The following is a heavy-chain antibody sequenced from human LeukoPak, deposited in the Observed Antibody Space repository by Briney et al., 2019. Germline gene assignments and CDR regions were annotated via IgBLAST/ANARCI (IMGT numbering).Heavy chain of an antibody. V-gene: IGHV4-34*01. D-gene: IGHD6-19*01. J-gene: IGHJ4*02. Sequence: SETLSLTCAAYGGSFSGYYCSWVRQPPGKGLEWIGEINHSGSTNYNPSLKSRVTISVDTSKNQFSLKLSPVTAADTAVYYCARDSIAVAGEGFDYWGQGTLVTVSS. CDR2: INHSGST. CDR1: GGSFSGYY. CDR3: ARDSIAVAGEGFDY.